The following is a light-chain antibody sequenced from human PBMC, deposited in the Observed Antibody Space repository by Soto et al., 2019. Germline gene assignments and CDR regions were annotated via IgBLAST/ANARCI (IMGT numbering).Light chain of an antibody. CDR2: DAS. Sequence: EIVFTQSPATLSLSPGERATLSCRASQSVSSYLAWYQQKPGQAPRLLIYDASNRATGIPARFSGSGSGTDFTLTISSLEPEDFAVYYCQQRSSSLTFGGGPNVDI. V-gene: IGKV3-11*01. CDR1: QSVSSY. J-gene: IGKJ4*01. CDR3: QQRSSSLT.